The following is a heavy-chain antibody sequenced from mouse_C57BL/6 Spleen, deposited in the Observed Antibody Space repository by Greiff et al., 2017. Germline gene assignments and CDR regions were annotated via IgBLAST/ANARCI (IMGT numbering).Heavy chain of an antibody. D-gene: IGHD4-1*01. Sequence: VKLQESGAELARPGASVKLSCKASGYTFTSYGISWVKQRTGQGLEWIGEIYPRSGNTYYNEKFKGKATLTADKSSSTAYMELRSLTSEDSAVYFCAGRGVWVYAMGYWGQGTSVTVSS. CDR3: AGRGVWVYAMGY. CDR2: IYPRSGNT. CDR1: GYTFTSYG. J-gene: IGHJ4*01. V-gene: IGHV1-81*01.